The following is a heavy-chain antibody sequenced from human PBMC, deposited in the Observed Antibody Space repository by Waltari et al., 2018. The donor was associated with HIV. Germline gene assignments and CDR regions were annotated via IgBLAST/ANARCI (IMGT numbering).Heavy chain of an antibody. CDR3: ATVVQQQLVPFY. V-gene: IGHV1-24*01. CDR2: FDPKDAEK. Sequence: QVQLVQSGAEVKRPGASVKVSCKVSGYSLTELSMHWVRQTPGKGLAGMGGFDPKDAEKIDAQKLQGRVSMTEDTSTDTAYRELSSLRSEDTAVYYCATVVQQQLVPFYWGQGTLVTVSS. CDR1: GYSLTELS. J-gene: IGHJ4*02. D-gene: IGHD1-1*01.